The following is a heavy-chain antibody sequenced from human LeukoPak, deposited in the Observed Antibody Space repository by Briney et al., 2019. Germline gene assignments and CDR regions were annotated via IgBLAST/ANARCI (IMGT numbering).Heavy chain of an antibody. CDR2: IYTSGST. Sequence: PSETLSLTCTVSGGSMSNYYWSWIRQPAGKGLEWIGRIYTSGSTNYNPSLKSRVTISVDTSKNQFSLKLSSVTAADTAVYYCARRPLRYFDWLINWYFDLWGRGTLVTVSS. CDR3: ARRPLRYFDWLINWYFDL. J-gene: IGHJ2*01. V-gene: IGHV4-4*07. D-gene: IGHD3-9*01. CDR1: GGSMSNYY.